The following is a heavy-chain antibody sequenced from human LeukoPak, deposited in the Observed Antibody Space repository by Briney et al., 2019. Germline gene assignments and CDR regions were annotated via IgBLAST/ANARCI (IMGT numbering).Heavy chain of an antibody. D-gene: IGHD6-13*01. CDR3: ARVGIGIAALFDY. CDR1: GGSVSSSSYY. V-gene: IGHV4-39*07. J-gene: IGHJ4*02. Sequence: SETLSLTCTVPGGSVSSSSYYWGWIRQPPGKGLEWIGSIYYSGSTYYNPSLKSRVTISVDTSKNQFSLKLSSVTAADTAVYYCARVGIGIAALFDYWGQGTLVTVSS. CDR2: IYYSGST.